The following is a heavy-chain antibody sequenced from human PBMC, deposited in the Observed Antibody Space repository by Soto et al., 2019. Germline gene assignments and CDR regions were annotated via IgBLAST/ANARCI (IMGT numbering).Heavy chain of an antibody. CDR1: SGSISSNY. CDR3: ARHNTYWYFDL. CDR2: IDYSGST. V-gene: IGHV4-59*08. Sequence: PSETLSLTCTVSSGSISSNYWSWIRQPPGKGLEWIGHIDYSGSTNYNPSLKSRVTMSVDTSKNQFSLKLTSVTAADTAVYYCARHNTYWYFDLWGRGTLVTVSS. J-gene: IGHJ2*01.